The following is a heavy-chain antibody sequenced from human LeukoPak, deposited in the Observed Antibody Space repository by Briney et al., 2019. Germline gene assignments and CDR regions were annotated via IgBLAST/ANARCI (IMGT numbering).Heavy chain of an antibody. CDR2: IYYSGST. Sequence: PSETLSLTCTVSGGSISSSSYYWGWIRQPPGKGLEWIGSIYYSGSTYYNPSLKSRVTISVDTSKNQFSLKLSSVTAADTAVYYCARAKHQAYYYDSRGYYQYYFDYWGQGTLVTVSP. CDR3: ARAKHQAYYYDSRGYYQYYFDY. D-gene: IGHD3-22*01. CDR1: GGSISSSSYY. J-gene: IGHJ4*02. V-gene: IGHV4-39*07.